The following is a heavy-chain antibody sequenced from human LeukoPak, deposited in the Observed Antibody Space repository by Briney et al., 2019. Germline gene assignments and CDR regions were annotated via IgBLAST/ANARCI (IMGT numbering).Heavy chain of an antibody. V-gene: IGHV4-38-2*01. CDR2: INHSGRA. D-gene: IGHD4-11*01. J-gene: IGHJ4*02. Sequence: PETPSLTCAVSGYSIRSGDYWGWIRQSPGKGLEWIGSINHSGRAHPNPSLKSRVTISVDTPKNQFSLMLSSVTAADTAVYYCARNRSLTTTPGFDHWGQGTLVTV. CDR1: GYSIRSGDY. CDR3: ARNRSLTTTPGFDH.